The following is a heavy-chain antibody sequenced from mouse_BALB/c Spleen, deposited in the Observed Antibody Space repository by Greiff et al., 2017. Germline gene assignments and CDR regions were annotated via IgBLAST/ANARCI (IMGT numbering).Heavy chain of an antibody. V-gene: IGHV1-69*02. D-gene: IGHD2-1*01. J-gene: IGHJ3*01. Sequence: QVQLQQPGAELVRPGASVKLSCKASGYTFTSYWINWVKQRPGQGLEWIGNIYPSDSYTNYNQKFKDKATLTVDKSSSTAYMQLSSPTSEDSAVYYCTSDGNYGAWFAYWGQGTLVTVSA. CDR3: TSDGNYGAWFAY. CDR1: GYTFTSYW. CDR2: IYPSDSYT.